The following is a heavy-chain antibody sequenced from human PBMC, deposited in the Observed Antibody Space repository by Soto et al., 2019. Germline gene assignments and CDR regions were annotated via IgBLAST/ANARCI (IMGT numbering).Heavy chain of an antibody. Sequence: SETLSLTCTVSGGSISSYYWSWIRQLSGQGLEWIGNIYYSGSTNYNPFLKSRVTISVDTSKNQFSLKLSSVTAADTAVYYCARYYDFWSGLPYYYYMDVWGKGTTVTVSS. D-gene: IGHD3-3*01. CDR3: ARYYDFWSGLPYYYYMDV. CDR1: GGSISSYY. CDR2: IYYSGST. J-gene: IGHJ6*03. V-gene: IGHV4-59*08.